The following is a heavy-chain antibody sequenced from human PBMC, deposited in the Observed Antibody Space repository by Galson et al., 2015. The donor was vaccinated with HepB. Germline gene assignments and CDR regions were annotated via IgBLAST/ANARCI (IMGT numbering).Heavy chain of an antibody. Sequence: SLRLSCAASGFTFSAYTMTWVRQAPGKGLEWLSHISSSGSSIHYADSVKGRFTISRDNAKNSPYLQLSSLRAEDTALYFCARKDFDTSGTYYIPIFDYWGQGTLVTVSS. J-gene: IGHJ4*02. CDR2: ISSSGSSI. CDR3: ARKDFDTSGTYYIPIFDY. D-gene: IGHD3-10*01. CDR1: GFTFSAYT. V-gene: IGHV3-48*04.